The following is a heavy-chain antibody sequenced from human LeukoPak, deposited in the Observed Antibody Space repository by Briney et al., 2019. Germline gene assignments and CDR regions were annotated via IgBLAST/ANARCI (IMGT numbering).Heavy chain of an antibody. D-gene: IGHD6-13*01. Sequence: GGSLRLSCAASGFTFSSYAMPWVRQAPGKGLEWVAVISYDGSNKYYADSVKGRFTISRDNSKNTLYLQMNSLRAEDTAVYYCARGEIAAAGTGRPPDYYYYYGMDVWGQGTTVTVSS. J-gene: IGHJ6*02. CDR2: ISYDGSNK. CDR3: ARGEIAAAGTGRPPDYYYYYGMDV. V-gene: IGHV3-30*04. CDR1: GFTFSSYA.